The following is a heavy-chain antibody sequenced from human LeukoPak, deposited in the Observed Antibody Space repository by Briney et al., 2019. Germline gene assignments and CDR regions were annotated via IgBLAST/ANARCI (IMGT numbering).Heavy chain of an antibody. CDR1: GGSISSGTYY. CDR3: ARGRDGYNFLNRGEYYYFDY. Sequence: PSQTLSLTCTVSGGSISSGTYYWNWIRQPAGKGLEWIGRFYTSGSTNYNPSLKSRVTISVDTSKNQFSLKLSSVTAADTAVYYCARGRDGYNFLNRGEYYYFDYWGQGTLVTVSS. D-gene: IGHD5-24*01. V-gene: IGHV4-61*02. CDR2: FYTSGST. J-gene: IGHJ4*02.